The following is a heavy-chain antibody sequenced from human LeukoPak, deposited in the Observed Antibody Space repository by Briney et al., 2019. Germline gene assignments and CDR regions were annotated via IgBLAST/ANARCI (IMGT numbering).Heavy chain of an antibody. CDR3: ANPFSTPRSNYYIDV. Sequence: GGSLRLSCAASGFTFSSYAMSWVRQAPGKGLEWVSAISGSGGSTYYADSVKGRFTISRDNSKSTLYLQMNSPRAEDTAVYYCANPFSTPRSNYYIDVWGKGTTVTVSS. D-gene: IGHD2-2*01. CDR2: ISGSGGST. CDR1: GFTFSSYA. J-gene: IGHJ6*03. V-gene: IGHV3-23*01.